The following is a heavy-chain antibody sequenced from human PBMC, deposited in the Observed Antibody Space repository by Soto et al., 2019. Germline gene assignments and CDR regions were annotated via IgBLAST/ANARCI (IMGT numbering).Heavy chain of an antibody. V-gene: IGHV1-69*08. J-gene: IGHJ3*02. CDR1: GDTHNSYT. CDR2: IIPILDIA. D-gene: IGHD3-10*01. Sequence: QVQLVQAGAEVNKPGSSVKVSCKASGDTHNSYTVSWVRQAPGQGLEWMGRIIPILDIANYAQKFQGRGTIIADKSTSTVDMELSSLRSDDTAVYYCAREGLGESIDTFDMWGQRTMVTVSS. CDR3: AREGLGESIDTFDM.